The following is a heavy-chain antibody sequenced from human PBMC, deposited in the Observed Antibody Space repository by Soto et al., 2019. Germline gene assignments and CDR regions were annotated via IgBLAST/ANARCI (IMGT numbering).Heavy chain of an antibody. D-gene: IGHD6-6*01. Sequence: GGSLRLSCAASGFTFSNYAMHWVRQAPGKGLEWVAVISYDGSNKYYADSVKGRFTISRDNSKNTLYLQMNSLRAEDTAVYYCARTYSSSSDYWGQGTLVTVSS. CDR1: GFTFSNYA. CDR3: ARTYSSSSDY. J-gene: IGHJ4*02. CDR2: ISYDGSNK. V-gene: IGHV3-30-3*01.